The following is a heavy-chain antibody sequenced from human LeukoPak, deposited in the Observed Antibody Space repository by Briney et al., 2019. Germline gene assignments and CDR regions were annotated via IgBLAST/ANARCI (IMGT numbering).Heavy chain of an antibody. CDR3: ARAITIFGVVIKLWFDP. D-gene: IGHD3-3*01. Sequence: ASVKVSCKASGYTFTSYAMNWVRQAPGQGLEWMGWMNPNSGNTGYAQKFQGRVTMTRNTSISTAYMELSSLRSEDTAVYYCARAITIFGVVIKLWFDPWGQGTLVTVSS. CDR1: GYTFTSYA. V-gene: IGHV1-8*02. CDR2: MNPNSGNT. J-gene: IGHJ5*02.